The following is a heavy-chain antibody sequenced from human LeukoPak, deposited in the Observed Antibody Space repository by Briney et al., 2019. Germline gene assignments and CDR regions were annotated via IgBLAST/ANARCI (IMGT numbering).Heavy chain of an antibody. CDR1: GGSISSSTYF. J-gene: IGHJ6*03. D-gene: IGHD5-24*01. V-gene: IGHV4-39*01. CDR3: ARQVESYYYYMDV. CDR2: ISYNGTT. Sequence: SETLSLTCIVSGGSISSSTYFWGWIRQPPGKGLEWIGIISYNGTTYYNPSLKRRVTISVDTSKNQFSLKLSSVTAADTAVYYCARQVESYYYYMDVWGKGTTVTISS.